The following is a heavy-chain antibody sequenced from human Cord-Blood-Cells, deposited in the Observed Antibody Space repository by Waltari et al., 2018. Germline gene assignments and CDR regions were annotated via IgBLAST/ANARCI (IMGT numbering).Heavy chain of an antibody. CDR2: IWYDGSNK. CDR3: AKSGYNDFPFDY. Sequence: QVQLVESGGGVVQPGRSLRLSCAASGFTFSSYGMHRVRQAPGTGLEWVAVIWYDGSNKYYADSVKGRFTISRDNSKNTLYLQMNSLRAEDTAVYYCAKSGYNDFPFDYWGQGTLVTVSS. V-gene: IGHV3-33*06. J-gene: IGHJ4*02. CDR1: GFTFSSYG. D-gene: IGHD1-1*01.